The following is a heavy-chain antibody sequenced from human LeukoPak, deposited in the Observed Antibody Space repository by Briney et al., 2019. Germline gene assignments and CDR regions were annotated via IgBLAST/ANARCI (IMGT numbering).Heavy chain of an antibody. CDR2: IYYSGST. V-gene: IGHV4-61*08. D-gene: IGHD6-19*01. CDR3: ARYGSGWFDAKPHFDY. Sequence: SETLSLTCTVSGGSLSSGDYYWRWLRQPPGTGLEWLGYIYYSGSTNYNPSLKSRVTISVDTSKNQFSLKLSSVTAADTAVYYCARYGSGWFDAKPHFDYWGHGTLVSVSS. CDR1: GGSLSSGDYY. J-gene: IGHJ4*01.